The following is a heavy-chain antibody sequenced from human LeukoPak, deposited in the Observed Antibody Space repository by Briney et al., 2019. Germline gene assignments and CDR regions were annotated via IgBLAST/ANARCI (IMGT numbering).Heavy chain of an antibody. J-gene: IGHJ4*02. CDR2: IYYSGST. Sequence: SSEILSLTCTVSGGSISSGDYYWSWIRQPPGKGLEWIGYIYYSGSTYYNPSLKSRVTISVDTSKNQFSLKLSSVTAADTAVYYCARVPGCGGDCYVFDYWGQGTLVTVSS. CDR1: GGSISSGDYY. CDR3: ARVPGCGGDCYVFDY. D-gene: IGHD2-21*02. V-gene: IGHV4-30-4*01.